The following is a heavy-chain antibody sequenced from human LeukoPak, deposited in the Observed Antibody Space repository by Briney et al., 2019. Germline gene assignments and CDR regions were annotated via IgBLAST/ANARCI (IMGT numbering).Heavy chain of an antibody. CDR2: ISSSSSYI. D-gene: IGHD3-22*01. J-gene: IGHJ3*02. CDR1: GFTFSSYS. Sequence: PGGSLRLSCAASGFTFSSYSMNWVRQAPGKGLEWVSSISSSSSYIYYADSVKGRFTISRDNAKNSLYLQMNSLRAEDTAVYYCARDAKYYYDSSGTFTDAFDIWGQGTMVTVSS. V-gene: IGHV3-21*01. CDR3: ARDAKYYYDSSGTFTDAFDI.